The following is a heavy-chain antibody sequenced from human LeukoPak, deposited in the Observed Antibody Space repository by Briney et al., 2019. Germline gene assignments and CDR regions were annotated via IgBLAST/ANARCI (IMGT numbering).Heavy chain of an antibody. D-gene: IGHD3-22*01. V-gene: IGHV3-23*01. CDR3: AKSPDSGGYQTPYYYYGMDV. CDR1: GFTFSSYA. CDR2: ISGSGGST. Sequence: GGSLRLSCAASGFTFSSYAMSWVRQAPGKGLEWVSAISGSGGSTYYADSVKGRFTISRDNSKNTLYLQMNSLRAEDTAVYYCAKSPDSGGYQTPYYYYGMDVWGQGTTVTVSS. J-gene: IGHJ6*02.